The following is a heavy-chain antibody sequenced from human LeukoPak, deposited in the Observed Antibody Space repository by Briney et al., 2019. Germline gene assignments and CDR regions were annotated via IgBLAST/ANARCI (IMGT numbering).Heavy chain of an antibody. J-gene: IGHJ4*02. D-gene: IGHD3-22*01. CDR2: IIPIFGTA. CDR1: GGTFSSYA. Sequence: GASVKVSCKASGGTFSSYAISWVRQAPGQGLEWMGGIIPIFGTANYAQKFQGRVTITADESTSTAYMELSSLRSEDTAVYYCAQTEYYDSSGYYYFDYWSQGTLVTVSS. CDR3: AQTEYYDSSGYYYFDY. V-gene: IGHV1-69*13.